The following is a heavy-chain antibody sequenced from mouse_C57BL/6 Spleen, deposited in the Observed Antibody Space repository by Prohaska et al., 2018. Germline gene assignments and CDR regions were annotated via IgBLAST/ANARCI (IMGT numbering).Heavy chain of an antibody. CDR2: IDPETGGT. V-gene: IGHV1-15*01. Sequence: GAELVRPGASVTLSCKASGYTFTDYEMHWVKQTPVHGLEWIGAIDPETGGTAYNQKFKGKATLTVNKSSSTAYMELRSLTSEDSAVYYCATGVYWVAYWGQGTLVTVSA. D-gene: IGHD6-1*01. CDR3: ATGVYWVAY. CDR1: GYTFTDYE. J-gene: IGHJ3*01.